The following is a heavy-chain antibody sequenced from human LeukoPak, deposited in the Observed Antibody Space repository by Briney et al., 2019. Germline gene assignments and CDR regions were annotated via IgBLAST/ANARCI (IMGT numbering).Heavy chain of an antibody. J-gene: IGHJ3*02. Sequence: GGSLRLSCAASGFTFSSYWMHWVRQAPGKGLVWVSRINSDGSSTSYADSVKGRFTITRDNAKNTLYLQMNSLRGEDTAVYYCARILYGGAFDIWGQGTMVTVSS. CDR2: INSDGSST. V-gene: IGHV3-74*01. D-gene: IGHD2-15*01. CDR3: ARILYGGAFDI. CDR1: GFTFSSYW.